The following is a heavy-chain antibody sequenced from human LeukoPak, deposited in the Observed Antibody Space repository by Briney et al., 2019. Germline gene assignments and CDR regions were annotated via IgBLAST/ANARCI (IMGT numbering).Heavy chain of an antibody. CDR1: GFTFSSYW. Sequence: AGGSLRLSCEASGFTFSSYWMNWVRQAPGKGLEWVANIRQDGSEKRYVDSVKGRFSISRDNAKNSLYLQMSSLKASDTAMYYCARQTIKIGWVLSGFDYWGQGTLVTVSS. V-gene: IGHV3-7*03. J-gene: IGHJ4*02. D-gene: IGHD5-12*01. CDR3: ARQTIKIGWVLSGFDY. CDR2: IRQDGSEK.